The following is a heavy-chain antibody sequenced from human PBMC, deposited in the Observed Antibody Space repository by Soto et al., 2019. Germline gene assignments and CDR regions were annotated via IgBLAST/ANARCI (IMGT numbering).Heavy chain of an antibody. CDR2: ISSSGSTT. CDR1: GFIFSDYY. V-gene: IGHV3-11*01. J-gene: IGHJ4*02. D-gene: IGHD2-15*01. CDR3: ARDMGCGSCSFDY. Sequence: QVQLAESGGGLVKPGGSLRLSCAASGFIFSDYYMSWIRQAPGKGLEWVAYISSSGSTTYYADSVRGRFAISRDNAKNSLYLQMTSLRAEDTAVYYCARDMGCGSCSFDYWGQGTLVPVSS.